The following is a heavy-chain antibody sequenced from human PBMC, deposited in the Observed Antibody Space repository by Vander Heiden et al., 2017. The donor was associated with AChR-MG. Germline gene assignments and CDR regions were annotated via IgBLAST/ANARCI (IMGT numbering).Heavy chain of an antibody. D-gene: IGHD3-3*01. Sequence: QVQLQESGPGLVKPSQTLSLTCTVSGGSISSGSYYWSWTRQPAGKGLEGIGRIYTSGSTNYNTSLKRRVTISVDTSKNQFSLKLSSVTAADTAVYYCARDSPRCGGVKDYGMDVWGQGTTVTVSS. V-gene: IGHV4-61*02. CDR1: GGSISSGSYY. CDR3: ARDSPRCGGVKDYGMDV. CDR2: IYTSGST. J-gene: IGHJ6*02.